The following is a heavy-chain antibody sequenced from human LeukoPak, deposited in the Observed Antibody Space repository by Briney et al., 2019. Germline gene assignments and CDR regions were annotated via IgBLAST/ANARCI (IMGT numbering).Heavy chain of an antibody. D-gene: IGHD2-2*01. J-gene: IGHJ5*02. V-gene: IGHV4-59*12. Sequence: SETLSLTCTVSGGSISSYYWSWIRQPPGKGLEWIGYIYYSGSTNYNPSLKSRVTISVDTSKNQFSLKLSSVTAADTAVYYCARIGADLGYCSSTSCPFDWFDPWGQGTLVTVSS. CDR1: GGSISSYY. CDR2: IYYSGST. CDR3: ARIGADLGYCSSTSCPFDWFDP.